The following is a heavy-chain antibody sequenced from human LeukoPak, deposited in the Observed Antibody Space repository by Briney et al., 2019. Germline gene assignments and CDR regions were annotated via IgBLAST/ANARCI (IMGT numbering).Heavy chain of an antibody. D-gene: IGHD6-13*01. Sequence: PSETLSLTCTVSGGSISSYYWSWIRQPQGKGLEWIGYIYYSGSTNYSPSLKSRLTISVDTSKNQFSLKLSSVTAADTAVYYCARTYGSSGLGYFDLWGRGTLVTVSS. CDR1: GGSISSYY. V-gene: IGHV4-59*01. CDR2: IYYSGST. J-gene: IGHJ2*01. CDR3: ARTYGSSGLGYFDL.